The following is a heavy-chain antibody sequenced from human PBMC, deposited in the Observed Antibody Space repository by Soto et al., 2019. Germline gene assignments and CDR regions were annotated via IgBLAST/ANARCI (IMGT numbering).Heavy chain of an antibody. Sequence: GASVKVCCKASGYTFTSYGISWVRQAPGQGLEWMGWISAYNGNTNYAQKLQGRVTMTTDTSTSTAYMELRSLRSDDTAVYYCARDLLAVAGYYYYYGMDVWGQGTTVTVSS. CDR2: ISAYNGNT. D-gene: IGHD6-19*01. CDR3: ARDLLAVAGYYYYYGMDV. J-gene: IGHJ6*02. CDR1: GYTFTSYG. V-gene: IGHV1-18*01.